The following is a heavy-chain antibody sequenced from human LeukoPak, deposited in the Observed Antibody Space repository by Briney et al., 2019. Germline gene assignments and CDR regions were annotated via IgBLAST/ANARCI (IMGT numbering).Heavy chain of an antibody. J-gene: IGHJ5*02. V-gene: IGHV1-69*01. CDR1: GGTFSSYA. CDR3: ARTWFGELLVSNWFDP. D-gene: IGHD3-10*01. CDR2: IIPIFGTA. Sequence: ASVKVSCKASGGTFSSYAISWVRQAPGQGLEWMGGIIPIFGTANYAQKFQGRATITADESTSTAYMELSSLRSEDTAVYYCARTWFGELLVSNWFDPWGQGTLVTVSS.